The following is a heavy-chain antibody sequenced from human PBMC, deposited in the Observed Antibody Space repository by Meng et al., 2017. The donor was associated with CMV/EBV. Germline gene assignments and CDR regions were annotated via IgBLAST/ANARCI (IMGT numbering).Heavy chain of an antibody. CDR1: RGSISSYS. D-gene: IGHD2-2*01. V-gene: IGHV4-4*07. CDR3: ARDLMNCSSTSCANWFDP. J-gene: IGHJ5*02. Sequence: QVTIQGSVPGLAKPSDTLSLACSCFRGSISSYSWCWIREPAGKGLKWIGRIYTSGRNNYHTCLKSRVTMSVDTSKNQFSLKLSSVTAADTAVYYCARDLMNCSSTSCANWFDPWGQGTLVTVSS. CDR2: IYTSGRN.